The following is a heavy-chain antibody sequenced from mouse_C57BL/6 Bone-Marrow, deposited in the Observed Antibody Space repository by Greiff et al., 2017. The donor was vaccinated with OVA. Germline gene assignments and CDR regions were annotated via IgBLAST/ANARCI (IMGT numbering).Heavy chain of an antibody. CDR3: ARGYYGCEDY. Sequence: ESGPGLVKPSQSLSLTCSVTGYSITSGYYWNWIRQFPGNKLEWMGYISYDGSNNYNPSLKNRISITRDTSKNQFFLKLNSVTTEDTATYYCARGYYGCEDYWGQGTTLTVSS. CDR1: GYSITSGYY. D-gene: IGHD1-1*01. J-gene: IGHJ2*01. CDR2: ISYDGSN. V-gene: IGHV3-6*01.